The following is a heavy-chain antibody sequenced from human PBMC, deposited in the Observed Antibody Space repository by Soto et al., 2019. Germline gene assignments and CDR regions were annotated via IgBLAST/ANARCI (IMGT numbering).Heavy chain of an antibody. J-gene: IGHJ4*02. CDR3: AREGRGKKAGYNGLVSLGY. CDR2: IIPIFNST. V-gene: IGHV1-69*06. D-gene: IGHD2-2*02. Sequence: QVQLVQSGAEVKTPGSSLKVSCKVSGSRFSNYVISWVRQAPGHGLEWLGRIIPIFNSTKYAQNFQGRVTITADKSTSTASLELSSLSSEDTAVYYCAREGRGKKAGYNGLVSLGYWGQGTLVTVSS. CDR1: GSRFSNYV.